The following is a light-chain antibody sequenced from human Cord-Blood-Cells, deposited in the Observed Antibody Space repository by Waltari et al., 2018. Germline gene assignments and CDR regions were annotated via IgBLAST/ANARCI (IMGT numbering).Light chain of an antibody. J-gene: IGLJ2*01. CDR1: SSDVGSYNR. CDR3: SSYTSSSILVV. V-gene: IGLV2-18*02. Sequence: QSALTQPPSVSGSPGQSVTISCTGTSSDVGSYNRVSWYQQPPGTAPKLMIYEVSNRPSGVPDRFSGSKSGNTGSLTISGLQAEDEADYYCSSYTSSSILVVFGGGTKLTVL. CDR2: EVS.